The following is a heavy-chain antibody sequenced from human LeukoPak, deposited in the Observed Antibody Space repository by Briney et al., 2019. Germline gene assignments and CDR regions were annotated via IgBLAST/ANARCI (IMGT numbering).Heavy chain of an antibody. Sequence: SETLSLTCTVSGGSISSYYWGWIRQPPGKGLEWLGTIYQSGSTNYNPSLRSRISISVDTSRNQFSLTLRSVTAADTALYYCARVRNYAAGYPDCWGQGTLVTVSS. CDR3: ARVRNYAAGYPDC. D-gene: IGHD1-7*01. CDR2: IYQSGST. V-gene: IGHV4-59*08. J-gene: IGHJ4*01. CDR1: GGSISSYY.